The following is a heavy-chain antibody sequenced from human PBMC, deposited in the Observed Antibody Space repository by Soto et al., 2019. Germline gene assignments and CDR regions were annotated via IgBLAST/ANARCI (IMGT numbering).Heavy chain of an antibody. CDR3: ARESPGYCTNGVCAPPGFFDY. V-gene: IGHV1-3*01. Sequence: AASVKVSCKASGYTFTSYAMHWVRQAPGQRLEWMGWINAGNGNTKYSQKFQGRVTITRDTSASTAYMELSSLRSEDTAVYYCARESPGYCTNGVCAPPGFFDYWGQGTLVTVSS. D-gene: IGHD2-8*01. CDR1: GYTFTSYA. CDR2: INAGNGNT. J-gene: IGHJ4*02.